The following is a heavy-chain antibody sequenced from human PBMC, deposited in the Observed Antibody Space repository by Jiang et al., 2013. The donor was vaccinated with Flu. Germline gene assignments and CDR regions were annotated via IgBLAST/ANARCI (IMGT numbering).Heavy chain of an antibody. D-gene: IGHD1-26*01. J-gene: IGHJ4*02. Sequence: SGSGDGTNYADSVKGRFTISRDNSKSTLYLQMNSLTVEDTAVYYCAKDLGGWLGATPDYWGQGTLVTVSS. V-gene: IGHV3-23*01. CDR3: AKDLGGWLGATPDY. CDR2: SGSGDGT.